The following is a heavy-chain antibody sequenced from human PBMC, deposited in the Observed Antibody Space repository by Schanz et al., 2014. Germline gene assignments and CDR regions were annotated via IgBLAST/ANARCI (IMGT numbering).Heavy chain of an antibody. CDR2: ISSSSSYI. V-gene: IGHV3-21*01. CDR1: GFTFSSYS. D-gene: IGHD6-19*01. CDR3: AIIGVMVAVAGTRADC. J-gene: IGHJ4*02. Sequence: EVQLVESGGGLVKPGGSLRLSCAASGFTFSSYSMNWVRQAPGKGLEWVSSISSSSSYIYYADSVKGRFTISRDNAKNSLFLQMNRLRAEDTALYYCAIIGVMVAVAGTRADCWGQGTLVTVSS.